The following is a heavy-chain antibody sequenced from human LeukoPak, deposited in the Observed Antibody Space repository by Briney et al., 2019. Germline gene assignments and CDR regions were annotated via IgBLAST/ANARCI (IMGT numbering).Heavy chain of an antibody. CDR1: GFTFSSYA. CDR3: AKVERRFGFY. V-gene: IGHV3-23*01. CDR2: ISGSGGST. D-gene: IGHD3-10*01. J-gene: IGHJ4*02. Sequence: GESLSLSCAASGFTFSSYARSWVRQAPWKGLEWVSAISGSGGSTYYADSVKGRFTISRDNSKNTLYLQMNSLRAEDTAVYYCAKVERRFGFYWGQGTLVTVSS.